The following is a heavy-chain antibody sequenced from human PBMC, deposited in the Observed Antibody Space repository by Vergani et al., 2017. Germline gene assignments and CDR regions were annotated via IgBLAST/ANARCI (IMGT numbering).Heavy chain of an antibody. CDR2: IFSSGTT. V-gene: IGHV4-61*10. CDR1: GGSVRTSIGYY. D-gene: IGHD6-13*01. CDR3: ARGSRAEGGSGPDK. Sequence: QVQLQESGPGLVKPSETLSLTCTVSGGSVRTSIGYYWTWIRQPAGKTLEWIGEIFSSGTTNYNPSFKNRVTMSVDTSKNQFSLKLNSVTAADTAVYYCARGSRAEGGSGPDKWGQGTLVTVSS. J-gene: IGHJ4*02.